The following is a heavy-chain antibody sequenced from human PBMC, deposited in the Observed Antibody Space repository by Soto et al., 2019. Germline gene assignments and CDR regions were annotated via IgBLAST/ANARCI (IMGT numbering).Heavy chain of an antibody. CDR1: GDYINNNDYY. V-gene: IGHV4-30-4*01. CDR2: VYYSGST. J-gene: IGHJ2*01. D-gene: IGHD3-22*01. CDR3: ARTAYYYDKWYFDL. Sequence: QLNESGPGVVKPSETLSLTCTVSGDYINNNDYYWKWIRQTPGKGLEWIGYVYYSGSTYYIPSLNRRLSSSVDTSKNQFSLKLSSVTAADTSIYSRARTAYYYDKWYFDLWGRGSLGTVSS.